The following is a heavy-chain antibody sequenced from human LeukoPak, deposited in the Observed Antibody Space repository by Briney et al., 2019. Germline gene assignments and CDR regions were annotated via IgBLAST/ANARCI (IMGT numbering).Heavy chain of an antibody. CDR2: ISYDGSNK. J-gene: IGHJ1*01. Sequence: GGSLRLSCAASGFTFSSYAMHWVRQAPGKGLEWVAVISYDGSNKYYADSVKGRFIISRDNSKNTLYLQMNSLRAEGTAVYYCARGENYQDSSGYYSRYFQHWGQGTLVTVSS. V-gene: IGHV3-30*04. CDR3: ARGENYQDSSGYYSRYFQH. D-gene: IGHD3-22*01. CDR1: GFTFSSYA.